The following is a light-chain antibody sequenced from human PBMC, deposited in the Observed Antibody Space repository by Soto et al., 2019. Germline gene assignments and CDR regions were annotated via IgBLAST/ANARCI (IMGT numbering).Light chain of an antibody. CDR2: DAS. J-gene: IGKJ5*01. CDR1: QIVTNY. CDR3: QHRSNRPPEIT. V-gene: IGKV3-11*01. Sequence: EILLTQSPATLSLSPGERATLSCRASQIVTNYLAWYQQIPGQSPRLLIYDASTRATGIPARFSGSGSGTDLTLTISSLEPDDFAVYYCQHRSNRPPEITFGQGTRLEIK.